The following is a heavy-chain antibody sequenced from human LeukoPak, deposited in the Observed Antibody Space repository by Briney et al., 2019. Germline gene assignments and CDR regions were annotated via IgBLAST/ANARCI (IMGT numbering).Heavy chain of an antibody. CDR3: AKDIAYCGGDCYSWRHDAFDI. D-gene: IGHD2-21*01. CDR1: GFTFSSYA. CDR2: ISGSGGST. J-gene: IGHJ3*02. Sequence: GALRLSCAASGFTFSSYAMSWVRQAPGKGLEWVSAISGSGGSTYYADSVKGRFTISRDNSKNTLYLQMNSLRAEDTAVYYCAKDIAYCGGDCYSWRHDAFDIWGQGTMVTVSS. V-gene: IGHV3-23*01.